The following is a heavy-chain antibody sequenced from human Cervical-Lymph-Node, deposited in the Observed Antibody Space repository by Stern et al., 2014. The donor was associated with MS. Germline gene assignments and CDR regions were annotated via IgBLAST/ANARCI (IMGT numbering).Heavy chain of an antibody. CDR3: ARPGSSWSLDY. V-gene: IGHV5-51*03. CDR2: IYLGDSNT. D-gene: IGHD6-19*01. CDR1: GYDFTSSW. Sequence: VQLVESGAEVKKPGESLKISCKGSGYDFTSSWIGWVRQMPGQGLERMGIIYLGDSNTEYSPSFEGQVTISADKSVTTAYLQWSSLKASDTAMYYCARPGSSWSLDYWGQGTLVTVSS. J-gene: IGHJ4*02.